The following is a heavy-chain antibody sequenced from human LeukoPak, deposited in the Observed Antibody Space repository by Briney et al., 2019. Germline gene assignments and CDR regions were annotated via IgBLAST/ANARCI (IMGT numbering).Heavy chain of an antibody. J-gene: IGHJ4*02. CDR2: IYYSGST. V-gene: IGHV4-39*07. CDR1: GRSISSSSYY. CDR3: ARDRGHYSVGGDYFDY. Sequence: WDTLSLPCSVSGRSISSSSYYWGWIRQPPGKGLVWIGSIYYSGSTYYNPSLKSRVTISVDTSKNKFSLKLSSVTAADTAVYYCARDRGHYSVGGDYFDYWGQGTLVTVSS. D-gene: IGHD5/OR15-5a*01.